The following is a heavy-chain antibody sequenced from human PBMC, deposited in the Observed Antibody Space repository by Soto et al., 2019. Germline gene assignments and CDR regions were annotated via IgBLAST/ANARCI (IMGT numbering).Heavy chain of an antibody. V-gene: IGHV1-18*01. J-gene: IGHJ4*02. D-gene: IGHD6-13*01. CDR3: ARDAWIQDSSSHIGY. CDR1: GYTFTSYG. Sequence: ASVKVSCKASGYTFTSYGISWVRQAPGQGLEWMGWISAYNGNTNYAQKLQGRVTMTTDTSTSTAYMELRSLRSDDTAVYYCARDAWIQDSSSHIGYWGQGTLVTVSS. CDR2: ISAYNGNT.